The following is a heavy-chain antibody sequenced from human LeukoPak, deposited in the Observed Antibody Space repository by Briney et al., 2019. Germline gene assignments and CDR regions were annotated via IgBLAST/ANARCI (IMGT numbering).Heavy chain of an antibody. Sequence: GESLKISCKASGYSFTSYWIGWVRQMPEKGLEWMGIIYPDDSDTRYSPSLQGQVTISADKSISTAYLQWSSLKASDTAIYYCARRVGRWTFDYWGQGTLVTVSS. D-gene: IGHD2-15*01. CDR3: ARRVGRWTFDY. CDR1: GYSFTSYW. CDR2: IYPDDSDT. J-gene: IGHJ4*02. V-gene: IGHV5-51*01.